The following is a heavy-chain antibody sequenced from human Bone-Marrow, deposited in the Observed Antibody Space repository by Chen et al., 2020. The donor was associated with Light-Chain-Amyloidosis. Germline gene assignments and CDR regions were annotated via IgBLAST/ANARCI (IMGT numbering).Heavy chain of an antibody. V-gene: IGHV4-38-2*01. Sequence: VQLQESGPGLVQPSETLSLTCAVSGYPINTGYYWGWLRQPPGKGLEWIASIYRSGYTYYNPSLKSRVTISEDTSRNQFSLRLRSVTAADTAMYYCARGVYCGGDCYEANYYYAMDVWGQGTTVTVSS. D-gene: IGHD2-21*02. CDR1: GYPINTGYY. CDR3: ARGVYCGGDCYEANYYYAMDV. CDR2: IYRSGYT. J-gene: IGHJ6*02.